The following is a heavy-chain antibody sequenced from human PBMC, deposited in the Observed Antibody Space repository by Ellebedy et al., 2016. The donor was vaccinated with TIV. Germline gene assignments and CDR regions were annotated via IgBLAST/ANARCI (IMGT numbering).Heavy chain of an antibody. Sequence: SVKVSXXASGGTFSSYAISWVRQAPGQGLEWMGGIIPIFGTANYAQKFQGRVTITADESTSTAYMELSSLRSEDTAVYYCAREMRGYCSSTSCYQFDYWGQGTLVTVSS. V-gene: IGHV1-69*13. CDR3: AREMRGYCSSTSCYQFDY. CDR2: IIPIFGTA. J-gene: IGHJ4*02. D-gene: IGHD2-2*01. CDR1: GGTFSSYA.